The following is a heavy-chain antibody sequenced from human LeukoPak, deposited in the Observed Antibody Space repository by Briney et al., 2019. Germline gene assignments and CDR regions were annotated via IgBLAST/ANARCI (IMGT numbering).Heavy chain of an antibody. V-gene: IGHV3-30*02. J-gene: IGHJ4*02. CDR2: IWSDGSNK. CDR3: AKLISPYDC. Sequence: GGSLRLSCAASGFTFSSYDMHWVRQAPGKGLEWVAFIWSDGSNKYYADSVKGRFTISKDNSKNTLFLQMNSLRAEDTAMYYCAKLISPYDCWGQGTLVTVSS. CDR1: GFTFSSYD.